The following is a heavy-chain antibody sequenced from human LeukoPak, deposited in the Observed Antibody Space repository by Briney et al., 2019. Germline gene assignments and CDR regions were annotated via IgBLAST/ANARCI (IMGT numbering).Heavy chain of an antibody. CDR1: GFTFGGSA. V-gene: IGHV3-21*01. CDR3: ARDGYSYGYGYYYYYMDV. Sequence: GGSLRLSCAASGFTFGGSALHWVRQAPGKGLEWVSSISSSSSYIYYADSVKGRFTISRDNAKNSLYLRMNSLRAEDTAVYYCARDGYSYGYGYYYYYMDVWGKGTTVTVSS. J-gene: IGHJ6*03. D-gene: IGHD5-18*01. CDR2: ISSSSSYI.